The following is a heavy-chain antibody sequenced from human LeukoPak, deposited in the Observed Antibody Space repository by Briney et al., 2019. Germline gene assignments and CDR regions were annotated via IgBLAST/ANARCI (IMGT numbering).Heavy chain of an antibody. Sequence: ASVKVSCKTSGYTFTSYYIHWLRQAPGQGLEWMGVINPSGGSTGYPQKFQGRVTMTRDTSTSTVYMELSSLRFEDTAVYYCARDRAVAGFRFDYWGQGTLVTVSS. CDR2: INPSGGST. J-gene: IGHJ4*02. V-gene: IGHV1-46*01. CDR3: ARDRAVAGFRFDY. CDR1: GYTFTSYY. D-gene: IGHD6-19*01.